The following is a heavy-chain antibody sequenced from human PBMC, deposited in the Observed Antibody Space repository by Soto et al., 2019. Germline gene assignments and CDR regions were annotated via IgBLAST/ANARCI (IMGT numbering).Heavy chain of an antibody. J-gene: IGHJ5*02. CDR3: ARGSGFGVAVNWFDP. CDR2: INPNSGGT. Sequence: ASVKVSCKASGYTFTGYYMHWVRQAPGQGLEWMGWINPNSGGTNYAQKFQGRVTMTRDTSISTAYMELSRLRSDDTAVYYCARGSGFGVAVNWFDPWGQGTLVT. CDR1: GYTFTGYY. V-gene: IGHV1-2*02. D-gene: IGHD2-8*01.